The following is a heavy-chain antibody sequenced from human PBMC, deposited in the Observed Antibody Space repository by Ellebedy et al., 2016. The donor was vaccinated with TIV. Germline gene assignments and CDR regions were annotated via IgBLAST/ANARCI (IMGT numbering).Heavy chain of an antibody. D-gene: IGHD5-12*01. V-gene: IGHV4-31*03. J-gene: IGHJ4*02. CDR1: GGSISSGGYY. CDR2: TYYSGSA. CDR3: ARSPGGGSSFLDY. Sequence: SETLSLTCSVSGGSISSGGYYWSWIRQHPGKGLEWIGYTYYSGSAYYNPSLESRTTISVDTAKNQFSLKLSSVTAADTAVYYCARSPGGGSSFLDYWGQGTLVTVSS.